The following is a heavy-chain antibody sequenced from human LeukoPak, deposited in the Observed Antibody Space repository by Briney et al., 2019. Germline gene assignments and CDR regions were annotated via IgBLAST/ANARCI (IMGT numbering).Heavy chain of an antibody. CDR2: IKQDGSEK. D-gene: IGHD2-2*01. CDR3: ATEDIIVILGVPTRPVFDP. J-gene: IGHJ5*02. V-gene: IGHV3-7*01. CDR1: GFTFSNYW. Sequence: GGSLRLSCTASGFTFSNYWMSWVRQAPGKGLEWVANIKQDGSEKYYVDSVKGRFTISRDNAKNSLYLQMNSLRAEDTAVYYCATEDIIVILGVPTRPVFDPWGQGILVTVSS.